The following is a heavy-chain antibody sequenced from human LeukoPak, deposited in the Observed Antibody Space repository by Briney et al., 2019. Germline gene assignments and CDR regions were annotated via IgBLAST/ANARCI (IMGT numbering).Heavy chain of an antibody. CDR1: GGTFSSYA. Sequence: GASVKVSCKASGGTFSSYAISWVRQAPGQGLDWMAWINPNTGGTNYAQKFQGRVTLTRDTSISTAYMELSSLRSDDTAVYYCARSYYYASGSYQDYWGQGTLVTVSS. D-gene: IGHD3-10*01. CDR3: ARSYYYASGSYQDY. V-gene: IGHV1-2*02. CDR2: INPNTGGT. J-gene: IGHJ4*02.